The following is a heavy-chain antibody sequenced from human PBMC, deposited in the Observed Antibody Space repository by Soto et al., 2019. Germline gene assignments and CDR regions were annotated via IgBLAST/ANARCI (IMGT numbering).Heavy chain of an antibody. CDR3: VRYCSTTKCPFDY. CDR2: IYYSGNT. CDR1: GGSISIGGSY. V-gene: IGHV4-30-4*01. Sequence: SETLALTCTVFGGSISIGGSYWGWIRQPPGKGLEWIGYIYYSGNTYFNPSLKSRVTLSVDTFKNQFSLNLSSVTAADTAVYYCVRYCSTTKCPFDYWGQGTLVTVSS. J-gene: IGHJ4*02. D-gene: IGHD2-2*01.